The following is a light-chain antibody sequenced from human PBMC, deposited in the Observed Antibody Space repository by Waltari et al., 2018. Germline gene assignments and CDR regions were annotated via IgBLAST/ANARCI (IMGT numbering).Light chain of an antibody. CDR2: GAT. CDR3: QQYGSSPWT. V-gene: IGKV3-20*01. CDR1: QSVSNSY. Sequence: EIELTQSPGTLSLSPGERATLSCRARQSVSNSYLAWYQQKPGQAPRLLIYGATSRATGIPDRCSGSGSGTDFTLTISRLEPEVFAVYYCQQYGSSPWTFGQGTKVEIK. J-gene: IGKJ1*01.